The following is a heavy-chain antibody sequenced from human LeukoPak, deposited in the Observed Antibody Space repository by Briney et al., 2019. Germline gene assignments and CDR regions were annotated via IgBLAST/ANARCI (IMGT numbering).Heavy chain of an antibody. J-gene: IGHJ6*03. CDR3: ARGEGAGNDFWSGYLGYYYYYTDV. CDR2: MNPNSGNT. V-gene: IGHV1-8*03. CDR1: GYTFTGYY. Sequence: ASVKVSCKASGYTFTGYYMHWVRQATGQGLEWMGWMNPNSGNTGYAQKFQGRVTITRNTSISTAYMELSSLRSEDTAVYYCARGEGAGNDFWSGYLGYYYYYTDVWGKGTTVTVSS. D-gene: IGHD3-3*01.